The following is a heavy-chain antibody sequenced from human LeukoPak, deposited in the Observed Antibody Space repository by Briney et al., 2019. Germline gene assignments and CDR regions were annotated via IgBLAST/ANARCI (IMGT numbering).Heavy chain of an antibody. J-gene: IGHJ3*02. CDR1: GFTLKIYP. Sequence: GGSLRLSCAASGFTLKIYPMHWVRQAPGKGLEWLSVISHDGSDKNNADSVKGRFIISRDNSKNTIYLQLNSLRPEDTAMYYCAREGVQTTVDAFDIWGLGTMVIVST. CDR2: ISHDGSDK. V-gene: IGHV3-30*04. CDR3: AREGVQTTVDAFDI. D-gene: IGHD4-17*01.